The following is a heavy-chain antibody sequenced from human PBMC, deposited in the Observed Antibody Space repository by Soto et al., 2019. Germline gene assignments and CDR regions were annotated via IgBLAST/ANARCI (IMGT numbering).Heavy chain of an antibody. V-gene: IGHV1-69*01. J-gene: IGHJ3*02. CDR1: GGTFSSYA. CDR3: ARGGYGDSRNAFDI. CDR2: IIPIFGTA. Sequence: QVQLVQSGAEVKKPGSSVKVSCKASGGTFSSYAISWVRQAPGQGLEWMGGIIPIFGTANYAQKFQRRVTITADECTSTAYMELSSLRSEDTAVYYCARGGYGDSRNAFDIWGQGTMVTVSS. D-gene: IGHD4-17*01.